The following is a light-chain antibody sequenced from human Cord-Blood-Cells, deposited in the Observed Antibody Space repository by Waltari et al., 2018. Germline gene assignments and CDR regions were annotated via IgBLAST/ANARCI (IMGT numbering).Light chain of an antibody. CDR2: AAS. V-gene: IGKV1-39*01. Sequence: IQMSQSPSSLPASVGDRVTITCRASQSISSYLNWYEQKPGKAPKLLIYAASSLQSGVPSRFSGSGSGTDFTLTISSLQHEDFATYYCQQSYSTPYTFGQGTKLEIK. J-gene: IGKJ2*01. CDR1: QSISSY. CDR3: QQSYSTPYT.